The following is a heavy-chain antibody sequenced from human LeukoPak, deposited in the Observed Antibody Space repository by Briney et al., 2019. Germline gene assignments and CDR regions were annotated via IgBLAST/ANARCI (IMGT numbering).Heavy chain of an antibody. CDR2: IRSQTAGGTT. CDR1: GLTLSNVW. J-gene: IGHJ1*01. D-gene: IGHD2-15*01. CDR3: AHGSAQYYEY. V-gene: IGHV3-15*07. Sequence: PGGSLRLSCAVSGLTLSNVWMNWVRQAPGKGREWVGRIRSQTAGGTTDFAAPVKGRFSISRDDSKNSLYLQMNSLTSEDTAVYYCAHGSAQYYEYWGQGTLVTVSS.